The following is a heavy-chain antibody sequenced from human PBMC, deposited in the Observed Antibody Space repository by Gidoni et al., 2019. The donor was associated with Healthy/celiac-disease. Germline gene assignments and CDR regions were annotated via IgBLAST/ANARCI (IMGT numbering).Heavy chain of an antibody. CDR3: ARVHEWFFDY. J-gene: IGHJ4*02. D-gene: IGHD3-3*01. V-gene: IGHV1-46*01. CDR1: GYTFTRYY. CDR2: INPSGGST. Sequence: QVQLVQSGAEVKKPGASVKGPCKPSGYTFTRYYMHWVRQAPGQGLEWIGIINPSGGSTIYSQKFQGRVTMTRDTSTSTVYMELGSLRSDDTAVYYCARVHEWFFDYWGQGTLVTVSS.